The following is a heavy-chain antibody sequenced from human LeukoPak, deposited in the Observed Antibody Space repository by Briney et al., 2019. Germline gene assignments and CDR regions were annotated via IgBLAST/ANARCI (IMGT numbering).Heavy chain of an antibody. CDR2: IYSSGST. CDR1: GGSISSYH. J-gene: IGHJ3*02. CDR3: ARGNSGYDYAFDI. Sequence: SETLSLTCTVSGGSISSYHWSWIRQPPGKGLQWIGFIYSSGSTNYNPTLKSRVTISLDTSKNQFSLRVSSVTSADTAVYYCARGNSGYDYAFDIWGQGTMVTVSS. V-gene: IGHV4-59*01. D-gene: IGHD5-12*01.